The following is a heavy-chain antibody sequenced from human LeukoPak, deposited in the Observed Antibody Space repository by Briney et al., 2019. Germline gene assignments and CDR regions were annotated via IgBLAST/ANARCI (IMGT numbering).Heavy chain of an antibody. V-gene: IGHV3-33*08. J-gene: IGHJ4*02. CDR1: GFTFSSYS. D-gene: IGHD2/OR15-2a*01. CDR3: ARGSRISYYFDY. Sequence: GGSLRLSCAASGFTFSSYSMNWVRQAPGKGLEWVAVIWYDGSNKYYADSVKGRFTISRDNSKNTLYLQMNSLRAEDTAVYYCARGSRISYYFDYWGQGTLVTVSS. CDR2: IWYDGSNK.